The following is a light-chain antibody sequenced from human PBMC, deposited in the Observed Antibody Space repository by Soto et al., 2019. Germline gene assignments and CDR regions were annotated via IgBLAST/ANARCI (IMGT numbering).Light chain of an antibody. J-gene: IGLJ3*02. CDR2: GNS. Sequence: QSVLTQPPSVSGAPGQRVTISCTGSSSNIGAGYDVHWYQQLPGTAPKLLIYGNSNRPSGVPDRFSGSKSGTSASLAITGLPAEDEADYYGQSYDSGLSAGVFGRGTKLTV. V-gene: IGLV1-40*01. CDR3: QSYDSGLSAGV. CDR1: SSNIGAGYD.